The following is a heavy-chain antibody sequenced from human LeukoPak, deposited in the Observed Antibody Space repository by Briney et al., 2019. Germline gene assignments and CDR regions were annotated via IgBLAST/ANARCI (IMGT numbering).Heavy chain of an antibody. V-gene: IGHV3-21*01. Sequence: PGGSLRLSCAASGFTFSSYSMNWVRQAPGKGLEWVSSISSSSSYIYYADSVTGRFTISRDNAKNSLYLQMNSLRAEDTAVYYCAREEYYGVIRVFDYWGQGTLVTVSS. D-gene: IGHD4-17*01. CDR2: ISSSSSYI. CDR3: AREEYYGVIRVFDY. J-gene: IGHJ4*02. CDR1: GFTFSSYS.